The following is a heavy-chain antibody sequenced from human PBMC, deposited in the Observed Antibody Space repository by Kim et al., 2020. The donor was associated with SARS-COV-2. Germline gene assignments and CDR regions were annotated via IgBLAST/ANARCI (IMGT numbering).Heavy chain of an antibody. D-gene: IGHD6-13*01. Sequence: SETLSLTCAVSGGSITSSSYYSRFRQPPRKELEWCMGIYHSSGTTYNTPPQSRRAISSVDSTNHLSLKLTSVTAAANTVYYCAAWPGDSSTFSCYDSW. CDR1: GGSITSSSY. CDR2: IYHSSGT. V-gene: IGHV4-4*02. J-gene: IGHJ5*01. CDR3: AAWPGDSSTFSCYDS.